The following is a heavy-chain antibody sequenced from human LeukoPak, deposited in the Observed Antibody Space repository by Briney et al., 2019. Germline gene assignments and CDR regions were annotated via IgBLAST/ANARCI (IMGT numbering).Heavy chain of an antibody. CDR2: ISSSGSTI. Sequence: GGSLRLSCAASGFTFSDYYMSWIRQAPGKGLEWVSYISSSGSTIYYADSVKGRFTISRDNAKNSLYLQMKSLRVEATAVYYCAKGLSAAGDYYFDYWGQGALVTVSS. J-gene: IGHJ4*02. V-gene: IGHV3-11*01. CDR3: AKGLSAAGDYYFDY. D-gene: IGHD2-21*01. CDR1: GFTFSDYY.